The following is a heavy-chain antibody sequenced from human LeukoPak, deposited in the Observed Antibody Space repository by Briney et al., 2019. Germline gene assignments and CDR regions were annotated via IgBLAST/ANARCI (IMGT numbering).Heavy chain of an antibody. J-gene: IGHJ4*02. D-gene: IGHD1-1*01. V-gene: IGHV4-59*01. CDR2: TYYSGST. CDR3: ARNTGGGFDY. CDR1: GGSISSYY. Sequence: PSETLSLTCTVSGGSISSYYWSWIRQPPGKGLEWIGYTYYSGSTNYNPSLKSRVTISVDTSKNQFSLKLSSVTAADTAVYYCARNTGGGFDYWGQGTLVTVSS.